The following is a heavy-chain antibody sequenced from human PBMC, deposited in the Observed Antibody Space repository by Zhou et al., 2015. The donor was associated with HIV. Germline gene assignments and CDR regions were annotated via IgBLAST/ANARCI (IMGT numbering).Heavy chain of an antibody. Sequence: EVQLVESGGGLVQPGRSLRLSCAASGFTFDDYAMHWVRQAPGKGLEWVSGISWNSGSIGYADSVKGRFTISRDNAKNSLYLQMNSLRAEDTAVYYCASPLWGSSWYHYWGQGTLVTVSS. J-gene: IGHJ4*02. CDR3: ASPLWGSSWYHY. CDR2: ISWNSGSI. V-gene: IGHV3-9*01. D-gene: IGHD6-13*01. CDR1: GFTFDDYA.